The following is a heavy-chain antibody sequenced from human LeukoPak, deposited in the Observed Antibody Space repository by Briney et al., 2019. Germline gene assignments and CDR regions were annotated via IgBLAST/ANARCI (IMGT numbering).Heavy chain of an antibody. J-gene: IGHJ4*02. CDR1: GASISSYY. Sequence: SETLSLTCTVSGASISSYYWSWIRQPPGKGLEWIGYVYYSGSTNYNPSLKTRVTMSVGTSKNLFSLNLSSVTAADTAMYYCARTTDEYYYGSGTFFSGGQGSLATVS. V-gene: IGHV4-59*01. CDR3: ARTTDEYYYGSGTFFS. D-gene: IGHD3-10*01. CDR2: VYYSGST.